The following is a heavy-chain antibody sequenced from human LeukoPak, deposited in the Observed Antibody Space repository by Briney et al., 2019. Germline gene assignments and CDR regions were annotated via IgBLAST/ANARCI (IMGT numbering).Heavy chain of an antibody. D-gene: IGHD4-23*01. CDR3: SRGRGKDYFDS. J-gene: IGHJ4*02. CDR1: GLTFTSDG. Sequence: PGTSLSLSCTMSGLTFTSDGFYWLRLGQRPRMEWVAIVCNDGSDTYYANSVKGRCSITRDDTKNTLYLQMISLGAEDAAIEYCSRGRGKDYFDSWGQGTQVIVSS. CDR2: VCNDGSDT. V-gene: IGHV3-33*07.